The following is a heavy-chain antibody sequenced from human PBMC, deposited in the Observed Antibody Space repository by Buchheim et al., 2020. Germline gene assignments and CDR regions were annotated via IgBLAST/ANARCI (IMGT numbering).Heavy chain of an antibody. CDR2: IYHSGST. Sequence: QLQLQESGSGLVKPSQTLSLTCAVSGGSISSGGYSWSWIRQPPGKGLEWIGYIYHSGSTYYNPSLKSRVTISVDRSKNQFSLKLSSVTAADTAVYYCARVWENYDFWSGVIPDYYYYGMDVWGQGTT. J-gene: IGHJ6*02. D-gene: IGHD3-3*01. CDR3: ARVWENYDFWSGVIPDYYYYGMDV. V-gene: IGHV4-30-2*01. CDR1: GGSISSGGYS.